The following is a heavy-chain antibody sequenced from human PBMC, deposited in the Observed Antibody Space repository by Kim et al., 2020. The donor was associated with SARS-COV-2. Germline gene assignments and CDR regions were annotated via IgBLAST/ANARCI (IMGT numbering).Heavy chain of an antibody. D-gene: IGHD1-26*01. V-gene: IGHV1-2*02. CDR3: AREVGATRRYYYYGMDV. Sequence: ASVKVSCKASGYTFTGYYMHWVRQAPGQGLEWMGWINPNSGGTNYAQKFQGRVTMTRDTSISTAYMELSRLRSDDTAVYYCAREVGATRRYYYYGMDVWGQGTTVTVSS. CDR1: GYTFTGYY. J-gene: IGHJ6*02. CDR2: INPNSGGT.